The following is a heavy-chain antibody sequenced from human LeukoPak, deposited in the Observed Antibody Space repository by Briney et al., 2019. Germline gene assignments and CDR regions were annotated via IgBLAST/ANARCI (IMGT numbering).Heavy chain of an antibody. CDR2: IIPTTGLA. J-gene: IGHJ4*02. CDR3: ARAPPRLDGYILYY. Sequence: SVKVSCKASGGTFSNLAISWVRQAPGQGLEWMGRIIPTTGLANYAQKFQGRVTITADKSTSTAYMDLSSLRSEDTAVYYCARAPPRLDGYILYYWGQGTLVTVSS. D-gene: IGHD5-24*01. CDR1: GGTFSNLA. V-gene: IGHV1-69*04.